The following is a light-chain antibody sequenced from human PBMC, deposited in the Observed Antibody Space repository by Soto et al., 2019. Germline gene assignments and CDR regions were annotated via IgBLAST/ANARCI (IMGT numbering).Light chain of an antibody. CDR1: QSISNW. V-gene: IGKV1-5*01. CDR2: HAS. J-gene: IGKJ1*01. Sequence: DIQMTQSPSTLPASVGDRFTITCRASQSISNWLAWYQQKPGTAPKVLIYHASNLQSGVPSRFSGSGSGTEFTLNIRSLQPDDFATYYCQQNFRATPWTFGQGTTVDIK. CDR3: QQNFRATPWT.